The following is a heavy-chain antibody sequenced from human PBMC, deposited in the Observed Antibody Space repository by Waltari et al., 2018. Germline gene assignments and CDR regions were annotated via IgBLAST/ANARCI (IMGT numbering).Heavy chain of an antibody. CDR1: GFTFSSPA. Sequence: EVQLLESGGGLVQPGGSLRLSCAASGFTFSSPAMSWVRQAPGKGLEWVSAISGSGGSTYYADSVKGRFTISRDNSKNTLYLQMNSLRAEDTAVYYCAKVLPDGDYDPMPFDYWGQGTLVTVSS. D-gene: IGHD4-17*01. CDR2: ISGSGGST. V-gene: IGHV3-23*01. J-gene: IGHJ4*02. CDR3: AKVLPDGDYDPMPFDY.